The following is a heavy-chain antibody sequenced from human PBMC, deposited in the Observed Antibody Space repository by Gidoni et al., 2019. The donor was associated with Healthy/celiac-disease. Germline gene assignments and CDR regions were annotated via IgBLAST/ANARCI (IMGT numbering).Heavy chain of an antibody. CDR2: IWYDGSNK. CDR3: ARDQGVVVTAWVSSQEYYFDY. D-gene: IGHD2-21*02. J-gene: IGHJ4*02. Sequence: QVQLVESGGGVVQPGRSLRRSCAASRCTFSSYGMPWVSQAPGKGLEWLAVIWYDGSNKYYADSVKGRFTISRDNSKNTLYLQMNSLRAEDTAVYYCARDQGVVVTAWVSSQEYYFDYWGQGTLVTVSS. V-gene: IGHV3-33*01. CDR1: RCTFSSYG.